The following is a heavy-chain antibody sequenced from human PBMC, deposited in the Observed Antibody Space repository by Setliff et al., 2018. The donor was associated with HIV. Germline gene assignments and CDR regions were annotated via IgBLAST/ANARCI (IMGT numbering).Heavy chain of an antibody. CDR3: AGGDLYGGYAFSY. V-gene: IGHV4-59*03. D-gene: IGHD4-17*01. CDR1: GGSISSYY. Sequence: PSETLSLTCTVSGGSISSYYWSVFRQPPGKGLEWIGYIYYSGSSNYNPSLKSRVTISVDTSNNQFSLKLSSVTAADTAVYYCAGGDLYGGYAFSYWGQGTLVTVSS. J-gene: IGHJ4*02. CDR2: IYYSGSS.